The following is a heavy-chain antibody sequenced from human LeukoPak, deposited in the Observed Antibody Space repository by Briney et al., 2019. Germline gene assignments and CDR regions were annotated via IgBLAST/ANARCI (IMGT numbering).Heavy chain of an antibody. D-gene: IGHD6-19*01. J-gene: IGHJ2*01. CDR2: INHSGST. CDR1: GGSFSGYY. CDR3: ARDYAYQPKSSGWYRHWYFDL. V-gene: IGHV4-34*01. Sequence: SETLSLTCAVYGGSFSGYYWSWIRQPPGKGLEWIGEINHSGSTNYNPSLKSRVTISVDTSKNQFSLKLSSVTAADTAVYYCARDYAYQPKSSGWYRHWYFDLWGRGTLVTVSS.